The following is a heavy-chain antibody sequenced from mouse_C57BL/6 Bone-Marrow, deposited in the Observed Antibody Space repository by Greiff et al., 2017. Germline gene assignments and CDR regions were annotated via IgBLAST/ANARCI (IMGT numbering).Heavy chain of an antibody. CDR3: ARRDYSKRSFDV. CDR2: INPNDGTT. D-gene: IGHD2-5*01. CDR1: GYSFTDYN. Sequence: VHVMQSGPELVKPGASVKISCKASGYSFTDYNMNWVKQSTGKSLEWIGVINPNDGTTSYTQKFKGKATLSVDQSSSTAYLQLNSLTSEDSAVYYCARRDYSKRSFDVWGTGTTVTVSS. V-gene: IGHV1-39*01. J-gene: IGHJ1*03.